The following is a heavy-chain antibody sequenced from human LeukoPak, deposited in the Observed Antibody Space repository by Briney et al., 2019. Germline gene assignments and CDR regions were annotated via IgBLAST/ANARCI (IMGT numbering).Heavy chain of an antibody. D-gene: IGHD3-16*02. CDR3: AKDLGGYDYVWGSYRYGFDY. CDR2: ISQDGNDR. Sequence: PGGSLRLSCAASGFTFSNLGFPWVRQAPGKGLEWVATISQDGNDRYYADSVKGRFTMSRDNSKNTLYLQMNSLRAEDTALYYCAKDLGGYDYVWGSYRYGFDYWGQGTLVTVSS. CDR1: GFTFSNLG. V-gene: IGHV3-30*18. J-gene: IGHJ4*02.